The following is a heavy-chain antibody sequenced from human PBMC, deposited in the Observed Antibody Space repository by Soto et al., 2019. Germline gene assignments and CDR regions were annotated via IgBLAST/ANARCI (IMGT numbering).Heavy chain of an antibody. J-gene: IGHJ3*02. CDR2: IVVGSGKT. D-gene: IGHD3-22*01. V-gene: IGHV1-58*01. CDR3: AVDPLYDSSGYDYGLYAFDI. Sequence: SVKVSCKASGFTITSSAVQWVRQAHGQRLEWIGWIVVGSGKTNYAQKFQERVTITRDMSTSTAYMELSSLRSEDTAVYYCAVDPLYDSSGYDYGLYAFDIWGQGTMVTVSS. CDR1: GFTITSSA.